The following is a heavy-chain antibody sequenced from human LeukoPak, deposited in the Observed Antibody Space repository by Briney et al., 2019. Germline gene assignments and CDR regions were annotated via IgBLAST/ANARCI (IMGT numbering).Heavy chain of an antibody. J-gene: IGHJ4*02. V-gene: IGHV1-2*02. D-gene: IGHD3-10*01. Sequence: GASVRVSCTASEYTFTGYYIHWVRQAPGQGLEWMGWINPNSGGTNYAQKFQGRVTMTRDTSISTAYMELSRLRSDDTAVYYCARDKGGITMVRGLFPYFDYWGQGTLFTVSS. CDR3: ARDKGGITMVRGLFPYFDY. CDR2: INPNSGGT. CDR1: EYTFTGYY.